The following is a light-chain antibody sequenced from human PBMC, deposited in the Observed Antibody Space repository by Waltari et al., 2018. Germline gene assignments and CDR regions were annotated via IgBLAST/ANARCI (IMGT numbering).Light chain of an antibody. J-gene: IGLJ3*02. CDR2: INSDGSH. V-gene: IGLV4-69*01. CDR1: SAHSHHN. Sequence: QLVVTHSSSASASLDASVRLTCTLDSAHSHHNNARPPQQPEKGPRYLMKINSDGSHSKGDEIPDRFSGSSSGAERYLTISNLQSEDEGDYYCQTGGHGTWVFGGGTKLTVL. CDR3: QTGGHGTWV.